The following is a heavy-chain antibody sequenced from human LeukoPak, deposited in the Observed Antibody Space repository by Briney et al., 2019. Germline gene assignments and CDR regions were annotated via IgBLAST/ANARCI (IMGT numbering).Heavy chain of an antibody. D-gene: IGHD4-17*01. J-gene: IGHJ4*02. CDR1: GFTFSAYA. V-gene: IGHV3-23*01. CDR3: AKRRYGDYGDFDY. CDR2: ISGSGGST. Sequence: GGSLRLSCAASGFTFSAYAMSWVRQAPGKGLEWVSTISGSGGSTYYADSVKGRFSVSRDNSKNTVYLQMNSLRAEDTVVYYCAKRRYGDYGDFDYWGQGTLVTVSS.